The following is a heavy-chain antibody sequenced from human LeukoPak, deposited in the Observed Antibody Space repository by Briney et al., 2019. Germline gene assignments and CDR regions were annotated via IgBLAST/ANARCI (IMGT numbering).Heavy chain of an antibody. CDR3: AKYSGSDYCDILTEIDY. D-gene: IGHD3-9*01. J-gene: IGHJ4*02. CDR1: GFTFDDYA. CDR2: ISGSGGST. Sequence: PGGSLRLSCAASGFTFDDYAMHWIRQAPGKGLEWVSGISGSGGSTYYADSVKGRFTISRDNSKNTLYLQMNSLRAEDTAVYYCAKYSGSDYCDILTEIDYWGQGTLVTVSS. V-gene: IGHV3-23*01.